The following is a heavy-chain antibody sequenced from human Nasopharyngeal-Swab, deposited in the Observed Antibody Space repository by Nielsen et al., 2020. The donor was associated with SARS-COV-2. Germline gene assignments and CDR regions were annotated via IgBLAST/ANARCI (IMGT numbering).Heavy chain of an antibody. J-gene: IGHJ6*02. V-gene: IGHV3-23*01. CDR1: GSSFSRYA. CDR2: ISASGGST. D-gene: IGHD2-15*01. CDR3: ATELVVAAGGSYYYYGMDV. Sequence: ESLKISCAASGSSFSRYAMNWVRQAPGKGLEWVSGISASGGSTDQADSVKGRFTISRDNSKNTLYLQMNSLRAEDTAVYYCATELVVAAGGSYYYYGMDVWGQGTTVTVSS.